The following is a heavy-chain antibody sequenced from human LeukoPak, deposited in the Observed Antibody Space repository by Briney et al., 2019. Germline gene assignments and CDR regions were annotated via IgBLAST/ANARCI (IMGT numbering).Heavy chain of an antibody. J-gene: IGHJ4*02. CDR2: FNPNSGGT. Sequence: ASVKVSCKASGYTFTGYYMHWVRQAPGQGLEWMGWFNPNSGGTNYAQKFQGRVTMTRDTSISTAYMELRSLRSDDTAVYYCARAAAGTFYYFDYWGQGTLVTVSS. CDR3: ARAAAGTFYYFDY. CDR1: GYTFTGYY. D-gene: IGHD6-13*01. V-gene: IGHV1-2*02.